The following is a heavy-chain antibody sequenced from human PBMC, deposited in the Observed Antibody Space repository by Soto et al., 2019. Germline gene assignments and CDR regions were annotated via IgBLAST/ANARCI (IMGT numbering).Heavy chain of an antibody. D-gene: IGHD3-10*01. Sequence: GGSLRLSCAASGFTFSSYAMSWVRQAPGKGLEWVSAISGSGDSTYYADSVKGRFTISRDNSKNTLYLQMNSLRAEDTAVYYCAKDRGSGGLSSGVPYFDYWGQGTLVTVSS. CDR2: ISGSGDST. CDR1: GFTFSSYA. CDR3: AKDRGSGGLSSGVPYFDY. V-gene: IGHV3-23*01. J-gene: IGHJ4*02.